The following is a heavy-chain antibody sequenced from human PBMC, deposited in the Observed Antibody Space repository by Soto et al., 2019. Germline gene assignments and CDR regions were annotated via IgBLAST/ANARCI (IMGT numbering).Heavy chain of an antibody. J-gene: IGHJ4*02. CDR1: GFTFSSYA. CDR3: AKDSYGSGSYHYYFDY. V-gene: IGHV3-23*01. D-gene: IGHD3-10*01. Sequence: EVQLLESGGGLVQPGGSLRLSCAASGFTFSSYAMSWVRQAPGKGLESVSAISGSGGSTYYADSVKGRFTISRDNSKNTLYLQMNSLRAEDTAVYYCAKDSYGSGSYHYYFDYWGQGTLVTVSS. CDR2: ISGSGGST.